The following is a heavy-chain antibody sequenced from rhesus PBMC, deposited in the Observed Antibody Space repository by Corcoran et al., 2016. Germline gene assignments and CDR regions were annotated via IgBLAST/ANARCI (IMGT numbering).Heavy chain of an antibody. J-gene: IGHJ4*01. V-gene: IGHV4S14*01. CDR2: IYGSGGSN. D-gene: IGHD3-3*01. CDR3: ARGVLQYLDWLSYYFDY. Sequence: QVQLQESGPGLVKPSETLSLTCAVSGYSISSNYWNWIRQLPGRGLEGIGTIYGSGGSNYLNPSLKSRVTLSVEMSKNQFSLKLSSVTAADTAIYYCARGVLQYLDWLSYYFDYWGQGVLVTVSS. CDR1: GYSISSNY.